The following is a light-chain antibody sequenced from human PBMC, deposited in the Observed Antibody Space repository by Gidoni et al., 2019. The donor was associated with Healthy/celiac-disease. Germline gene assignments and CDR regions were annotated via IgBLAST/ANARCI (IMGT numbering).Light chain of an antibody. Sequence: EIVMTQSPATLSVSPGERATLSCRASQSVSSNLAWYQQKPDQAPRLLIYGASTRATGIPARFSGSGSGTEFTLTISSLQSEDFAVYYCQQYNNWPLTFXPXTKVDIK. CDR1: QSVSSN. J-gene: IGKJ3*01. CDR3: QQYNNWPLT. V-gene: IGKV3-15*01. CDR2: GAS.